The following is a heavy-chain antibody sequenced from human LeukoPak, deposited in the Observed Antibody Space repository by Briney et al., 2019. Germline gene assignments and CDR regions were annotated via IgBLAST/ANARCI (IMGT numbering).Heavy chain of an antibody. CDR2: IHPGDSDT. CDR3: ARPRAVLRYFDWAHDYYFDY. Sequence: GESLKISCKGSGYSFTSYWIGWVRQMPGKGLEWMGIIHPGDSDTRYSPSFQGQVTISADKSISTAYLQWSSLKASDTAMYYCARPRAVLRYFDWAHDYYFDYWGQGTLVTVSS. D-gene: IGHD3-9*01. CDR1: GYSFTSYW. J-gene: IGHJ4*02. V-gene: IGHV5-51*01.